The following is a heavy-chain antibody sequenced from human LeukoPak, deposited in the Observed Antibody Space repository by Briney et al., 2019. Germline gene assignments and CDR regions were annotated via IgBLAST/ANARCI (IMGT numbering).Heavy chain of an antibody. V-gene: IGHV1-46*01. Sequence: ASVKVSCKASGYTFTGYYMHWVRQAPGQGLEWMGIINPSGGSTSYAQKFQGRVTMTRDTSTSTVYMELSSLRSEDTAVYYCARDYWDYGAPTQFDYWGQGTLVTVSS. CDR2: INPSGGST. CDR1: GYTFTGYY. CDR3: ARDYWDYGAPTQFDY. D-gene: IGHD4-17*01. J-gene: IGHJ4*02.